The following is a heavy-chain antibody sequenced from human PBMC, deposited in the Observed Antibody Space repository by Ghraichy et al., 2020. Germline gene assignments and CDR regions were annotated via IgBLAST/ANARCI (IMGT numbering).Heavy chain of an antibody. CDR2: IYSGGST. J-gene: IGHJ6*02. Sequence: GGSLRLSCAASGFTVSSNYMSWVRQAPGKGLEWVSVIYSGGSTYYADSVKGRFTISRDNSKNTLYLQMNSLRAEDTAVYYCARGGYYGTGSYLANYYYYGMDVWGQGTTVTVSS. CDR3: ARGGYYGTGSYLANYYYYGMDV. D-gene: IGHD3-10*01. CDR1: GFTVSSNY. V-gene: IGHV3-53*01.